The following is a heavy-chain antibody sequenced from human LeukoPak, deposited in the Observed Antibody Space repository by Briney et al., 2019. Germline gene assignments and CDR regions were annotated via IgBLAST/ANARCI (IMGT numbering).Heavy chain of an antibody. CDR2: ISWDGGST. CDR1: GFTCDDYT. V-gene: IGHV3-43*01. D-gene: IGHD2-2*01. Sequence: GGSLRLSCAASGFTCDDYTMHWVRQAPGRGLEWVSLISWDGGSTYYADSVKGRFTISRDNSKNSLYLQMNSLRTEDTALYYCAKDSTFGCTSTSCSLDYWGQGTLVTVSS. CDR3: AKDSTFGCTSTSCSLDY. J-gene: IGHJ4*02.